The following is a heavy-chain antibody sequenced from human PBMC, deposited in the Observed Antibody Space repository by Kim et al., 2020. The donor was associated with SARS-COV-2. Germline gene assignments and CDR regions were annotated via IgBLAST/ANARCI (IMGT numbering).Heavy chain of an antibody. CDR2: VGAYNGDT. D-gene: IGHD4-17*01. V-gene: IGHV1-18*01. CDR3: ARDRGYGDDTFDY. CDR1: GYTFTSYG. J-gene: IGHJ4*02. Sequence: ASVKVSCKASGYTFTSYGISWVRQAPGQGLEWLGWVGAYNGDTKYAQNLQGRVTLTTDTSTSTAFLELRSLRSDDTAVYFCARDRGYGDDTFDYWGQGTL.